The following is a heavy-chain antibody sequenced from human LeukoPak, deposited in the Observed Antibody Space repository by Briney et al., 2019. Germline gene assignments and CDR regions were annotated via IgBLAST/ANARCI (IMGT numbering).Heavy chain of an antibody. CDR3: AREPPGY. CDR2: IYTNGGA. Sequence: SETLSLTCTVSGGFVTSGNYYWNWIRQPAGKGLEWIGRIYTNGGASYNPSLKSRVTISIDASKNQFSLKLSSVTAADTAVYYCAREPPGYWGQGILVTVSS. V-gene: IGHV4-61*02. CDR1: GGFVTSGNYY. J-gene: IGHJ4*02.